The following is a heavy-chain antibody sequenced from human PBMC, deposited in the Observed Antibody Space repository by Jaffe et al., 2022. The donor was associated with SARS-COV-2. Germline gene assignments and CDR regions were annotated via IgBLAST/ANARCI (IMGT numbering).Heavy chain of an antibody. CDR2: ISYDGGNK. Sequence: QVQLVESGGGVVQPGRSLRVSCAASGFTFSSYAMHWVRQAPGKGLEWVAVISYDGGNKYYADSVKGRFTVSRDNSKNTLILQMNSLRAEDTAVYYCARDSSRTIGTLGGYHFDYWGQGTLVTVSS. J-gene: IGHJ4*02. CDR3: ARDSSRTIGTLGGYHFDY. D-gene: IGHD1-1*01. V-gene: IGHV3-30*04. CDR1: GFTFSSYA.